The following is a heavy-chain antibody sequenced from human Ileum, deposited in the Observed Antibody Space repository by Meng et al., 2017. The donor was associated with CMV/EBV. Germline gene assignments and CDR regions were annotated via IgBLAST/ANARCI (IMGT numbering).Heavy chain of an antibody. J-gene: IGHJ4*02. CDR2: INQDGSEK. V-gene: IGHV3-7*01. CDR1: GFPVSSNY. Sequence: GSRKISGAASGFPVSSNYMSWVRQAPGEGLEWVANINQDGSEKNYVDSVKGRFTISRDNAKNSLFLQMNSLGAEDTAVYYCATHWRGTGSYCLDYWGQGTLVTVSS. D-gene: IGHD1-26*01. CDR3: ATHWRGTGSYCLDY.